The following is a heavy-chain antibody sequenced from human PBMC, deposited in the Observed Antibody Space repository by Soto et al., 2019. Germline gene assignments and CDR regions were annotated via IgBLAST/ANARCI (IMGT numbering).Heavy chain of an antibody. Sequence: QVQLVQSGAEVKKPGASVKVSCKASGYTYTSYGISWVRQAPGQGLEWMGWISAYNGNTNYAQKLQGRVTMTTDTSTSTAYLALRILRSDDTAVYYCASRWSGAEYFQHWGQGTLVTVSS. D-gene: IGHD6-25*01. J-gene: IGHJ1*01. V-gene: IGHV1-18*01. CDR2: ISAYNGNT. CDR1: GYTYTSYG. CDR3: ASRWSGAEYFQH.